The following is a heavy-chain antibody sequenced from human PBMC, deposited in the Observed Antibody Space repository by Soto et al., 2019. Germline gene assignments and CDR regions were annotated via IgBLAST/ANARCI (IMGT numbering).Heavy chain of an antibody. CDR2: MTADGRTV. CDR3: ARAEVDF. CDR1: GFTFGNYW. J-gene: IGHJ4*02. V-gene: IGHV3-74*01. Sequence: PGGSLRLSCITSGFTFGNYWMHWIRQTPGRGTEWVSRMTADGRTVQYANSVEGRFTVSRDNAKDTLYLQMNNLRVEDTALYYCARAEVDFWGPGTLVTVSS.